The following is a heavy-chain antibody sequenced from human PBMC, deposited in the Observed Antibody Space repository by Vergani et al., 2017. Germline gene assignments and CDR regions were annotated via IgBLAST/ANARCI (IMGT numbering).Heavy chain of an antibody. D-gene: IGHD6-13*01. CDR3: ARDRSMSSSWYGGCNAFDI. Sequence: QVQLVQSGAEVKKPGASVTVSCTASGYTFTSYYMHWVRQAPGQGLEWMGIINPSGGSTSYAQKFQGRVTMTRDTSTSTVYMELSSLSSEDTAVYYCARDRSMSSSWYGGCNAFDIWGQGTMVTVSS. J-gene: IGHJ3*02. CDR1: GYTFTSYY. CDR2: INPSGGST. V-gene: IGHV1-46*01.